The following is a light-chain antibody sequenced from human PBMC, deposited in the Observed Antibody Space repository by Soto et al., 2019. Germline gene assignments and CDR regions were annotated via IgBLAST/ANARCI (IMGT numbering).Light chain of an antibody. J-gene: IGLJ1*01. V-gene: IGLV1-40*01. CDR3: QSYDSSLSGHV. CDR2: GNS. Sequence: QSVLTQPPSVSGAPGQRVPISCTGSSSNIGAGYDVHWYQQLPGTAPKLLIYGNSNRPSGVPDRFSGSKSGTSASLAITGLQAEDEADYYCQSYDSSLSGHVFGTGTKVTVL. CDR1: SSNIGAGYD.